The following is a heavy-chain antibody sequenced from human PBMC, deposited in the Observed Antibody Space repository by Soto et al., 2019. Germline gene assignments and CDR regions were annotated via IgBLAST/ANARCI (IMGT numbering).Heavy chain of an antibody. V-gene: IGHV1-69*12. CDR1: GGTFSSYA. Sequence: QVQLVQSGAEVRQPASSVKVSCKTSGGTFSSYAISWVRQAPGQGLEWMGGIVPIVDTSTYAQKFQGRVTKTADESTGTVDTELSSLRSDDTAVYYCVRVVAIPGYPDNWGQGTLVTVSS. J-gene: IGHJ4*02. CDR2: IVPIVDTS. D-gene: IGHD5-12*01. CDR3: VRVVAIPGYPDN.